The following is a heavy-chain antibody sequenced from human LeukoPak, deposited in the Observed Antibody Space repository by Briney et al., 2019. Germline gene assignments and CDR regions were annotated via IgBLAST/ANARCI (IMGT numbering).Heavy chain of an antibody. J-gene: IGHJ4*02. CDR3: ARGSSSIVGYDYVWGSFFHYFDY. CDR2: IYYSGST. D-gene: IGHD3-16*01. Sequence: PSETLSLTCSVSGGSVSSGSYYWSWIRQPPGKGLEWIVYIYYSGSTNYNPSLKSRVTISVDTSKNQFSLKLSSVTAADTAVYYCARGSSSIVGYDYVWGSFFHYFDYWGQGTLVTVSS. CDR1: GGSVSSGSYY. V-gene: IGHV4-61*01.